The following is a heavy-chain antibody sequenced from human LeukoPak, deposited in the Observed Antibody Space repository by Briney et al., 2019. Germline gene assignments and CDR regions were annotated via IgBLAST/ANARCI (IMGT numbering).Heavy chain of an antibody. V-gene: IGHV3-30*04. CDR1: GFTFSSYA. J-gene: IGHJ3*02. CDR3: ASGPAQRTAFDI. Sequence: GGSLRLSCAASGFTFSSYAMHWVRQAPGKGLEWVAVISYDGSNKYYADSVKGRFTISRDNSKNTLYLQMNSLRAEDTAVYYCASGPAQRTAFDIWGQGTMVTVSS. CDR2: ISYDGSNK. D-gene: IGHD2-2*01.